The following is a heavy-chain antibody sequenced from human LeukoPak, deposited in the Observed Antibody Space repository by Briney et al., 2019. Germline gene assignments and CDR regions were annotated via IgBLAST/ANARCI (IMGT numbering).Heavy chain of an antibody. CDR2: ISYDGNSK. CDR1: GFTVSSYG. V-gene: IGHV3-30*18. D-gene: IGHD2-2*01. CDR3: AKGYCSSTSCYPEAPSDY. Sequence: GRSLRLSCAASGFTVSSYGMHWVRQAPGKGLEWVAVISYDGNSKYYVDSVKGRFTISRDNSKNTLYLQMNSLRAEDTAVYYCAKGYCSSTSCYPEAPSDYWGQGTLVTVSS. J-gene: IGHJ4*02.